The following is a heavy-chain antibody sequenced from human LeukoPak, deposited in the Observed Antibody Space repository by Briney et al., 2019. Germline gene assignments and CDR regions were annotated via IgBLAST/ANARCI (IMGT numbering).Heavy chain of an antibody. V-gene: IGHV3-30*02. CDR3: AKDSLADIDY. CDR1: GFTFSSYG. Sequence: PGGSLRLSCAASGFTFSSYGMYWVRQAPGQELEFVAFIRHDGTITYYADSVKGRSTISRDNSKNTMYLQMHSLRAEDTAVYYCAKDSLADIDYWGQGTLVTVSS. CDR2: IRHDGTIT. D-gene: IGHD3-16*01. J-gene: IGHJ4*02.